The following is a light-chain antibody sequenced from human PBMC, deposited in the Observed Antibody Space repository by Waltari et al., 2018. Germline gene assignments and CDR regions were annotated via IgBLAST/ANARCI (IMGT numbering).Light chain of an antibody. CDR3: QQYYSTPCT. CDR1: RSVLYSSNTKNY. CDR2: WAS. J-gene: IGKJ3*01. V-gene: IGKV4-1*01. Sequence: DIVMTQSPDPLAVSLGERATINCKSSRSVLYSSNTKNYLAWYQQKPGQPPKLLIYWASTRESGVPDRFSGSGSGTDFTLTISSLQAEDVAVYYCQQYYSTPCTFGPGTKVDIK.